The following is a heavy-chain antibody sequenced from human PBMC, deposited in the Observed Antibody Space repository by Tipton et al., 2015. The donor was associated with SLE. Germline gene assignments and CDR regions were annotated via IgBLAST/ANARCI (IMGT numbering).Heavy chain of an antibody. J-gene: IGHJ5*02. CDR2: IYTNGIT. CDR1: GGSISSGNYY. V-gene: IGHV4-61*02. CDR3: ARAGAGWFDP. Sequence: LRLSCTVSGGSISSGNYYWNWIRQPAGKGLEWIGRIYTNGITNYNPSLKSRVTISTDTSKSQFSLELNSVTAADTAMYYCARAGAGWFDPWGQGTLVTVSS. D-gene: IGHD6-13*01.